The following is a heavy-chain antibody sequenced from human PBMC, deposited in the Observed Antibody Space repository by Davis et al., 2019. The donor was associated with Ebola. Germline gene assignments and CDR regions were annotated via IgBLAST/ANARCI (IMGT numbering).Heavy chain of an antibody. Sequence: GESLKISCVASGFSFTNYWMHWVRQAPGKGLVWVSRINSDGSTTGYADSVKGRFTISRDNAKNTLYLQMNTLRAEDTAVYYCARDLGMGRRVDAFDIWGQGTMVTVSS. CDR2: INSDGSTT. V-gene: IGHV3-74*01. CDR1: GFSFTNYW. CDR3: ARDLGMGRRVDAFDI. D-gene: IGHD7-27*01. J-gene: IGHJ3*02.